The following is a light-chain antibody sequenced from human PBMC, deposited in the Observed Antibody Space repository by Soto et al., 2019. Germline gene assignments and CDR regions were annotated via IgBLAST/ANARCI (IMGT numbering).Light chain of an antibody. CDR1: SSDIGGYNY. V-gene: IGLV2-11*01. J-gene: IGLJ2*01. Sequence: QSALTQPRSVSGSPGQSVTLSCTGTSSDIGGYNYVSWYQHHPGKAPKLIIYDVTKRPSGVPDRFSGSKSGNTASLTISGLQTEDEADYHCYSYAGAYSVVFGGGTKVTVL. CDR3: YSYAGAYSVV. CDR2: DVT.